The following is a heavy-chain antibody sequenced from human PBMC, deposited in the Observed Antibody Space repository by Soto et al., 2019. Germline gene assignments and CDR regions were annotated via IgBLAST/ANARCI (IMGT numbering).Heavy chain of an antibody. Sequence: QVQLQESGPGLVKPSQTLSLTCTVSGGSISSGGYYWSWIRQHPGKGLEWIGDIYYSGSTYYNPSRKSRVTIAGDTAKNQFSLKLSSVTAADTAVYYCARGIRRIQLWLDYWGQGTLVTVSS. J-gene: IGHJ4*02. D-gene: IGHD5-18*01. CDR3: ARGIRRIQLWLDY. CDR2: IYYSGST. CDR1: GGSISSGGYY. V-gene: IGHV4-31*03.